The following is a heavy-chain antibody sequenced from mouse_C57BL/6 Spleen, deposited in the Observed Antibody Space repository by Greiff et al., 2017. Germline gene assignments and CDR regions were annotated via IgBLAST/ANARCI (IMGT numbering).Heavy chain of an antibody. CDR2: INPSSGYT. CDR1: GYTFTSYT. Sequence: QVQLQQSGAELARPGASVKMSCKASGYTFTSYTMHWVNQRLGQGLEWIGYINPSSGYTKYNKKFQYKATLTADKASSTAYMLLSSLTAEDSAVHYCVRGDYYGSLYYFDYWGQGTTLTVSS. D-gene: IGHD1-1*01. V-gene: IGHV1-4*01. J-gene: IGHJ2*01. CDR3: VRGDYYGSLYYFDY.